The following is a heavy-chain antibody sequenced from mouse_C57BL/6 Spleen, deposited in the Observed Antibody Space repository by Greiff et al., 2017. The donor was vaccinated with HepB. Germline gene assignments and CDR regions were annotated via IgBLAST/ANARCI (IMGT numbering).Heavy chain of an antibody. J-gene: IGHJ1*03. CDR2: INPNTGGT. V-gene: IGHV1-26*01. D-gene: IGHD1-1*01. CDR3: ARDGSSYWYFDV. CDR1: GYTFTDYY. Sequence: EVQLQQSGPELVKPGASVKISCKASGYTFTDYYMNWVKQSHGKCLEWIGDINPNTGGTSYNQKFKGKATLTVDKSSSTAYMELRSLTSEDSAVYYCARDGSSYWYFDVWGTGTTVTVSS.